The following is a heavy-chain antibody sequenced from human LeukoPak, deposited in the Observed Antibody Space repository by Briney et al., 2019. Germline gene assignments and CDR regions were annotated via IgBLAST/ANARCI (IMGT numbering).Heavy chain of an antibody. CDR3: ARSYRSGWHYFDY. J-gene: IGHJ4*02. CDR2: ISGSGTST. Sequence: RPGGSLRLSCAASGFTFSNYAMSWVRQAPGKGLEWVSGISGSGTSTYYADSVKGRFTISRDISKNTLYLQMNSLRAEDTAVYYCARSYRSGWHYFDYWGQGTLVTVSS. V-gene: IGHV3-23*01. D-gene: IGHD6-25*01. CDR1: GFTFSNYA.